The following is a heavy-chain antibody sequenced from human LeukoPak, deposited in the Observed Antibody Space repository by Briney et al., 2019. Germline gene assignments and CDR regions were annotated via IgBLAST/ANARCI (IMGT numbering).Heavy chain of an antibody. V-gene: IGHV4-59*08. Sequence: PSETLSLTCTVSGGSISGYYWSWIRQPPGKGLEWIGYINYSGSTDYNPSLKSRVTISVDTSKNQFSLKLSSVTAADTAVFYCARTISGWYYFDYWGQGTLVTVSS. CDR1: GGSISGYY. CDR3: ARTISGWYYFDY. CDR2: INYSGST. J-gene: IGHJ4*02. D-gene: IGHD6-13*01.